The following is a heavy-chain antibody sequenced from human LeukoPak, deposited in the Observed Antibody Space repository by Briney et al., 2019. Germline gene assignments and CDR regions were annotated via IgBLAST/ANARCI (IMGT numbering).Heavy chain of an antibody. D-gene: IGHD5-12*01. CDR3: ARGRSMVASGGYFDY. CDR2: IIPIFGTA. CDR1: GGTFSSYA. V-gene: IGHV1-69*13. Sequence: PGASVKVSCKASGGTFSSYAISWVRQAPGQGLEWMGGIIPIFGTANYAQRFQGRVTITADESTSTAYMELSSLRSEDTAVYYCARGRSMVASGGYFDYWGQGTLVTVSS. J-gene: IGHJ4*02.